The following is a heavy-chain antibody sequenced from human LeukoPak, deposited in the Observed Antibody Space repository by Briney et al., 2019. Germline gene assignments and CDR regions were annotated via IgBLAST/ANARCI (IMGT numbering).Heavy chain of an antibody. CDR2: IDPSDSYT. Sequence: GESLKISCKGSGYSFTSYWISWVRQMPGKGLEWMGRIDPSDSYTNYSPSFQGHVTISADKSISTAYLQWSSLKASDTAMYYCARHSAGYCSGGSCYPFRWFDPWGQGTPVTVSS. CDR1: GYSFTSYW. J-gene: IGHJ5*02. V-gene: IGHV5-10-1*01. D-gene: IGHD2-15*01. CDR3: ARHSAGYCSGGSCYPFRWFDP.